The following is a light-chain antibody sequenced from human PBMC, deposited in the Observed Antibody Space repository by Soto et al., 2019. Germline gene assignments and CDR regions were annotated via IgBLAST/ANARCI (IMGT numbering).Light chain of an antibody. CDR2: QDS. CDR3: QAWDGSTVV. J-gene: IGLJ2*01. V-gene: IGLV3-1*01. Sequence: SYELTQPPSVSVSPGQTASITCSGVKLGDKYACWYQQKPGQSPVLVIYQDSKRPSGNPERFSGSNSGNTATLTISGTEAMDEADYFCQAWDGSTVVFGGGTKLTVL. CDR1: KLGDKY.